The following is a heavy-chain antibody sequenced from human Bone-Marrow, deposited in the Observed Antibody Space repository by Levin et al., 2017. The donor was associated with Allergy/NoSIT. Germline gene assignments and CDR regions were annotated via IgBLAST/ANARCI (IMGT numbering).Heavy chain of an antibody. D-gene: IGHD2-15*01. CDR1: GFTLSSFD. V-gene: IGHV3-30*18. CDR2: ISYDGINK. Sequence: GESLKISCAASGFTLSSFDMHWVRQAPGKGLEWVALISYDGINKYYADSVKGRFTISGDSSKNTLYLQMDSLRPEDTAVYYCAKAGRRGGNCYWFVYWGQGTLVTVSS. CDR3: AKAGRRGGNCYWFVY. J-gene: IGHJ4*02.